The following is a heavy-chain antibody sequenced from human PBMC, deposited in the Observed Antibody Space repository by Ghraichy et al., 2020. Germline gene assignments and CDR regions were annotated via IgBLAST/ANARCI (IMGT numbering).Heavy chain of an antibody. D-gene: IGHD2-2*02. CDR3: ARVGCSSTSCYKGTVDY. Sequence: GGSLRLSCAASGFTFSSYWMHWVRQAPGKGLVWVSRINSDGSSTSYADSVKGRFTISRDNAKNTLYLQMNSLRAEDTAVYYCARVGCSSTSCYKGTVDYWGQGTLVTVSS. J-gene: IGHJ4*02. V-gene: IGHV3-74*01. CDR1: GFTFSSYW. CDR2: INSDGSST.